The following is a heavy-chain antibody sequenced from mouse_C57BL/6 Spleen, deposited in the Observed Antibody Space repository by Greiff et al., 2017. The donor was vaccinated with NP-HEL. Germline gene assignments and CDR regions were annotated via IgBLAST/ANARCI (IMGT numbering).Heavy chain of an antibody. J-gene: IGHJ4*01. Sequence: VQLKESEGGLVQPGSSMKLSCTASGFTFSDYYMAWVRQVPEKGLEWVANINYDGSSTYYLDSLKSRFIISRDNAKNILYLQMSSLKSEDTATYYCARADYDYDDYAMDYWGQGTSVTVSS. D-gene: IGHD2-4*01. CDR2: INYDGSST. CDR3: ARADYDYDDYAMDY. CDR1: GFTFSDYY. V-gene: IGHV5-16*01.